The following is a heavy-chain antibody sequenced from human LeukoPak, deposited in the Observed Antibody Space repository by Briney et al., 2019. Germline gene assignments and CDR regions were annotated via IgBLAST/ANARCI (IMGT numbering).Heavy chain of an antibody. Sequence: PGRSLSLFCASSVFSFSIYAMNWVPQAPGKGLEWVSVISVSGGSTYYADSVKGRFTISRDNSKNTLYLQMNSLRAEDTAVYYCAKDWGYYGSGSYWIDYWGQGTLVTVSS. CDR3: AKDWGYYGSGSYWIDY. V-gene: IGHV3-23*01. CDR2: ISVSGGST. D-gene: IGHD3-10*01. J-gene: IGHJ4*02. CDR1: VFSFSIYA.